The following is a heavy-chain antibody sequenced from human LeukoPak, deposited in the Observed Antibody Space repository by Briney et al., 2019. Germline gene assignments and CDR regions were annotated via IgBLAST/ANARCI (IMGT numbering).Heavy chain of an antibody. CDR3: ARGPIGATGIFGVVPTAYYYGMDV. D-gene: IGHD3-3*01. V-gene: IGHV4-34*01. Sequence: PSETLSLTCAVYGGSFSGYYWSWIRQPPGKGLEGIGEINHSGSTNYSPSLKSRVTISVDTSKNQFSLKLSSVTAADTAVYYCARGPIGATGIFGVVPTAYYYGMDVWGQGTTVTVSS. CDR2: INHSGST. CDR1: GGSFSGYY. J-gene: IGHJ6*02.